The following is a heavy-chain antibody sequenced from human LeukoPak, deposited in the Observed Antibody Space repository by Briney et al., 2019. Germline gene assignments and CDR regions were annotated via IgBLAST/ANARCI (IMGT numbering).Heavy chain of an antibody. V-gene: IGHV4-39*07. D-gene: IGHD5-12*01. CDR2: INHSGST. J-gene: IGHJ4*02. CDR1: GGSISSGDYY. Sequence: SETLSLTCTVSGGSISSGDYYWGWIRQPPGKGLEWIGEINHSGSTNYNPSLKSRVTISVDTSKNQFSLKLSSVTAADTAVYYCARGGGQWLRPKPFDYWGQGTLVTVSS. CDR3: ARGGGQWLRPKPFDY.